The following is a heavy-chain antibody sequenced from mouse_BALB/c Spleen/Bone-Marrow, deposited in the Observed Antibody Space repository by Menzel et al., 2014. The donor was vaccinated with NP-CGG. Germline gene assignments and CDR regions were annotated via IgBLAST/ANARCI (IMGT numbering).Heavy chain of an antibody. Sequence: VQLQQSGAELVRPGTSVKVSCKASGYDFSNYLIEWVKRRPGQGLEWIGVINPGSGNSNYNERFKGKATLTADKSSSTAYIHLNSLTPDDSAVYFCARHDGYLDYWGQGTSLTVSS. D-gene: IGHD2-3*01. CDR2: INPGSGNS. J-gene: IGHJ2*02. V-gene: IGHV1-54*01. CDR1: GYDFSNYL. CDR3: ARHDGYLDY.